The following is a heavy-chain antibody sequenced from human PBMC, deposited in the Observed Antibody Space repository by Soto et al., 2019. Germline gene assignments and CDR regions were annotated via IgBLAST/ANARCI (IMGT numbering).Heavy chain of an antibody. J-gene: IGHJ6*02. CDR1: GYSFTSYW. D-gene: IGHD3-10*01. CDR3: ARRTPYGSGSEYGMDV. Sequence: GESLKISCKGSGYSFTSYWIGWVRQMPGKGLEWMGIIYPGDSDTRYSPSFQGQVTISADKSISTAYLQWSSLKASDTAMYYCARRTPYGSGSEYGMDVWGQGTTVTVSS. V-gene: IGHV5-51*01. CDR2: IYPGDSDT.